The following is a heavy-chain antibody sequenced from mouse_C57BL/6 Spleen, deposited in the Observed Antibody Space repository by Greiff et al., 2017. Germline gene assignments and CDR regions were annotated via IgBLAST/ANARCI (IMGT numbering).Heavy chain of an antibody. CDR2: IDPSSGGT. Sequence: QVQLQQPGAELVKPGASVKLSCKASGYTFTSYWMPWVKQRPGRGLEWIGRIDPSSGGTKYNEKFKSKATLTVDKPSSTACMQLSSLTSEDSAVYYCERSDYSYFDYWGQGTTLTVSS. J-gene: IGHJ2*01. CDR1: GYTFTSYW. D-gene: IGHD2-12*01. V-gene: IGHV1-72*01. CDR3: ERSDYSYFDY.